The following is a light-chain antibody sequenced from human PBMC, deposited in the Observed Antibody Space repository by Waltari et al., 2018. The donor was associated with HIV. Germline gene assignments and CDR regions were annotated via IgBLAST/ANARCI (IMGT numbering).Light chain of an antibody. Sequence: QSVLNQSPSASGTPGQRVFISCSGSSANIGSNNVTWYQQFPGTAPKPLILNDGPRPSWVPERFSGSKSATSAPLAISGLRSEDEADYYCSTWDDSLNAWVFGGGTKLTVL. J-gene: IGLJ3*02. CDR1: SANIGSNN. V-gene: IGLV1-44*01. CDR2: NDG. CDR3: STWDDSLNAWV.